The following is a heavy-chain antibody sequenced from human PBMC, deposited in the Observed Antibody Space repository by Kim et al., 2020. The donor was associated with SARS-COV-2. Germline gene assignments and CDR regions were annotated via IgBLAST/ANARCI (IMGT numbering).Heavy chain of an antibody. CDR1: GFTFSSYA. D-gene: IGHD3-9*01. CDR2: ISYDGSNK. J-gene: IGHJ6*02. Sequence: GGSLRLSCAASGFTFSSYAMHWVRQAPGKGLEWVAVISYDGSNKYYADSVKGRFTISRDNSKNTLYLQMNSLRAEDTAVYYCARDQADDILTGWGYYYYYGMDVWGQGTTVTVSS. V-gene: IGHV3-30*04. CDR3: ARDQADDILTGWGYYYYYGMDV.